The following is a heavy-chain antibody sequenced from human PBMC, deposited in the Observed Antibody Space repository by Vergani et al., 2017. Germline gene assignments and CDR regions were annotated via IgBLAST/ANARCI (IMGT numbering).Heavy chain of an antibody. V-gene: IGHV1-69*01. CDR2: IIPIFGTA. Sequence: QVQLVQSGAEVKKPGSSVKVSCKASGGTFSSYAISWVRQAPGQGLEWMGGIIPIFGTANYAQKFQGRVTITADESTSTAYMELSSLRSEDTAVYYCARSSSGGXIGHNYYYYNYMDVWGKATTVTVSS. J-gene: IGHJ6*03. CDR1: GGTFSSYA. CDR3: ARSSSGGXIGHNYYYYNYMDV. D-gene: IGHD4-23*01.